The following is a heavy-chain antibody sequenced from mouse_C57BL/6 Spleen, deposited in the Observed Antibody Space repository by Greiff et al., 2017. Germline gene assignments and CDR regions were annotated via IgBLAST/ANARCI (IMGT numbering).Heavy chain of an antibody. Sequence: QVQLQQPGAELVKPGASVKMSCKASGYTFTSYWITWVKQRPGQGLEWIGDIYPGSGSTNYNEKFKSKATLTVDTSSSTAYMQLSSLTSEDSAVYYCARVGYDYDRNWYCDVWGTGTTVTVSS. D-gene: IGHD2-4*01. CDR3: ARVGYDYDRNWYCDV. CDR2: IYPGSGST. V-gene: IGHV1-55*01. CDR1: GYTFTSYW. J-gene: IGHJ1*03.